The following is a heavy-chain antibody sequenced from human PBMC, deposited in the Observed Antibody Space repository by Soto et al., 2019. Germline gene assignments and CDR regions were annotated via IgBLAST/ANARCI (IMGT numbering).Heavy chain of an antibody. CDR3: AKVRSGWLGRGFDY. J-gene: IGHJ4*02. D-gene: IGHD6-19*01. CDR2: ISGSGGST. V-gene: IGHV3-23*01. Sequence: GGSLRLSCAASGFTVSTYAMSWVRQAPGKGLEWVSAISGSGGSTYYADSVKGRFIVSRDNSKSTLFLQMNSLRADDTAIYYCAKVRSGWLGRGFDYWGQGTLVTVSS. CDR1: GFTVSTYA.